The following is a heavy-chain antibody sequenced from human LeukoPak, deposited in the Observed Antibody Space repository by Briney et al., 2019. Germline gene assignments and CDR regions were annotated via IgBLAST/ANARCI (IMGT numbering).Heavy chain of an antibody. CDR1: GYSFITYY. CDR3: ARDLYGYYFDN. V-gene: IGHV1-46*01. Sequence: GASVKLSCKASGYSFITYYIHWVRQAPGQGLEWMGMIDTNIGRPTYAPKFQGRVTMTRDPSTRTAYMELRSLRSEDTAVYFCARDLYGYYFDNWGLGTLVTVSS. D-gene: IGHD3-10*01. CDR2: IDTNIGRP. J-gene: IGHJ4*02.